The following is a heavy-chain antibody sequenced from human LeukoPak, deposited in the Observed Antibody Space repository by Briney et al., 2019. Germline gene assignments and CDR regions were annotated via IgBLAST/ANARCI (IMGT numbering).Heavy chain of an antibody. Sequence: PGGSLRLSCAASGFTFSSYSMNWVRQAPGKGLDWVSSISSSSSYIYYADSVKGRFPISRDNAKNSLYLQMNSLRAEDTAVYYCARGVYCGGDCDDAFDIWGQGTMVTVSS. CDR1: GFTFSSYS. V-gene: IGHV3-21*01. J-gene: IGHJ3*02. D-gene: IGHD2-21*01. CDR3: ARGVYCGGDCDDAFDI. CDR2: ISSSSSYI.